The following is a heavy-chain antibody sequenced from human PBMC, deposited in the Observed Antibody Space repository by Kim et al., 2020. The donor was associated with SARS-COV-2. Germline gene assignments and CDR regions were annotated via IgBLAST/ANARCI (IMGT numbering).Heavy chain of an antibody. D-gene: IGHD6-19*01. V-gene: IGHV3-30*18. CDR3: AKAWGGSGWSTYYYYYYG. Sequence: GGSLRLSCAASGFTFSSYGMHWVRQAPGKGLEWVAVISYNGSNKYYADSVKGRFTISRDNSKNTLYLQMNSLRAEDTAVYYCAKAWGGSGWSTYYYYYYG. CDR2: ISYNGSNK. J-gene: IGHJ6*01. CDR1: GFTFSSYG.